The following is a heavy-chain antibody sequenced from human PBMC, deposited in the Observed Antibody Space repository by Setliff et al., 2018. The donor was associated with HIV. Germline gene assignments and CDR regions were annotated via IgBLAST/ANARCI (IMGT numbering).Heavy chain of an antibody. V-gene: IGHV3-30*02. CDR3: ARPLPHIPPIAAAGPYFDY. CDR2: IHYDVSSK. D-gene: IGHD6-13*01. J-gene: IGHJ4*02. CDR1: GFTFSSYG. Sequence: PGGSLRLSCAAFGFTFSSYGMHWVRQAPGKGLEWVAFIHYDVSSKYYGDSVKGRFTISRDNSKNTLYLQMNSLRAEDTAVYYCARPLPHIPPIAAAGPYFDYWGQGTPVTVSS.